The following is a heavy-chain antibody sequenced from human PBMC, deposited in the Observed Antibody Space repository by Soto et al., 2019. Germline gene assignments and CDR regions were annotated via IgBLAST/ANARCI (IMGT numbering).Heavy chain of an antibody. V-gene: IGHV3-33*05. Sequence: QVQLVESGGGVVQPGTSLRLSCVGSGFTFRSYVIHWVRQAPGKGLEWVALTSYDGSNNFYGDSVKGRFTISRHNSRNTVKLQIDSLTFAGTALYYCARWGTTGGLDVWGQVTLVSVSS. CDR1: GFTFRSYV. J-gene: IGHJ4*02. CDR3: ARWGTTGGLDV. D-gene: IGHD3-16*01. CDR2: TSYDGSNN.